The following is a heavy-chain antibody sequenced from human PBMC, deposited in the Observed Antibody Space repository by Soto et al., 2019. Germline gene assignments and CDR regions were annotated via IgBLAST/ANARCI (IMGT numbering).Heavy chain of an antibody. Sequence: GGSLRLSCAASGFTFSSYWMHWVRQAPGKGLVWVSRINSDGSSTSYADSVKGRFTIFRDNAKNTLYLQMNSLRAEDTAVYYCARVEYSSSWTDAFDIWGQGTMVTVSS. CDR1: GFTFSSYW. CDR2: INSDGSST. CDR3: ARVEYSSSWTDAFDI. J-gene: IGHJ3*02. V-gene: IGHV3-74*01. D-gene: IGHD6-13*01.